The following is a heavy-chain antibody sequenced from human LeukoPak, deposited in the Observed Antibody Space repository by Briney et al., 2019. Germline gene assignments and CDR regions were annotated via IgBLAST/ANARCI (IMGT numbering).Heavy chain of an antibody. CDR1: GYTFTSYG. J-gene: IGHJ4*02. CDR3: ARTYCSSTSCFLDY. V-gene: IGHV1-18*01. Sequence: ASVKVSCKASGYTFTSYGISWVRQAPGQGLEWMGWISAYNGNTNYAQKLQGRVTMTTDTSTSTAYMGLRSLRSDDTAVYYCARTYCSSTSCFLDYWGQGTLVTVSS. D-gene: IGHD2-2*01. CDR2: ISAYNGNT.